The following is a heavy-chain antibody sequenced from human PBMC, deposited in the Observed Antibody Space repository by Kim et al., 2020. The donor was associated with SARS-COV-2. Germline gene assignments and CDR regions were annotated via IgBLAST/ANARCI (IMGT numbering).Heavy chain of an antibody. Sequence: ASEKVSCKVSGYTLTELSMHWVRQSPGKGLEWMGAFDPEDGATIYAQKFQGRVTMTEDTSTDTAYMELSSLRFEDTAVYYFATDGTGYSPIGGMHVWGQG. CDR3: ATDGTGYSPIGGMHV. J-gene: IGHJ6*02. CDR1: GYTLTELS. CDR2: FDPEDGAT. D-gene: IGHD5-18*01. V-gene: IGHV1-24*01.